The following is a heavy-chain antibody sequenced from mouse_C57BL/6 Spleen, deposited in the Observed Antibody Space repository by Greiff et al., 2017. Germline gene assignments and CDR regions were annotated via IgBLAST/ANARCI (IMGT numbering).Heavy chain of an antibody. CDR1: GFPITSGYY. V-gene: IGHV12-3*01. D-gene: IGHD1-3*01. CDR3: ARHDEGSDY. CDR2: ITHSGET. Sequence: QVQLKESGPGLVKPSQSLSLTCSITGFPITSGYYWIWIRPPPGKPLEWMGYITHSGETFYNPSLQSPISITRETSKIQFFLQLHSVTAEDTAMXYGARHDEGSDYWGQGTLVTVSA. J-gene: IGHJ3*01.